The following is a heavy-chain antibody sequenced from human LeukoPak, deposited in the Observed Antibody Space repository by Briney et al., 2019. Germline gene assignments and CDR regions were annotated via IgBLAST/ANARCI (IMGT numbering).Heavy chain of an antibody. J-gene: IGHJ3*02. V-gene: IGHV1-18*01. CDR3: ARRHYYGTSGYPDAFDI. Sequence: ASVKVSCKASGYTFTSYGITWGRQDPGQGLEWVGWINTYNGNTNYAQKLLHRVTLTTDTSTRTADMDLGGLRSDDTAGDSSARRHYYGTSGYPDAFDIWGEGTMVTVSS. D-gene: IGHD3-22*01. CDR1: GYTFTSYG. CDR2: INTYNGNT.